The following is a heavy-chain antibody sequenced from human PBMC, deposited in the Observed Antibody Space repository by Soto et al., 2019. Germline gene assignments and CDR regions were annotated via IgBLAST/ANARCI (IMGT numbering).Heavy chain of an antibody. CDR2: IKSKTDGGTT. CDR3: SSTDLGKPYIVVVPAASDY. V-gene: IGHV3-15*01. CDR1: GFTFSNAW. J-gene: IGHJ4*02. D-gene: IGHD2-2*01. Sequence: GGSLRLSCAASGFTFSNAWMSWVRQAPGKGLEWVGRIKSKTDGGTTDYAAPVKGRFTISRDDSKNTLYLQMNSLKTEDTAVYYCSSTDLGKPYIVVVPAASDYWGQGTLVTVSS.